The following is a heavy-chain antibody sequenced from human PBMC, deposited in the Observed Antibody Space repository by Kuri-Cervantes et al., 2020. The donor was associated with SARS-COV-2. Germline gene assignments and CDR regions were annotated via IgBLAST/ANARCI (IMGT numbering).Heavy chain of an antibody. J-gene: IGHJ6*03. Sequence: GGSLRLSCAASGFTVSSNYMSWVRQAPGKGLEWVSVIYSGGSTYYADSVKGRFTISRDNSKNTLYLQMNSLRAEDTAVYYCARVLVEAKIGYYYMDVWGKGTTVTVSS. V-gene: IGHV3-66*02. CDR2: IYSGGST. CDR1: GFTVSSNY. CDR3: ARVLVEAKIGYYYMDV. D-gene: IGHD1-26*01.